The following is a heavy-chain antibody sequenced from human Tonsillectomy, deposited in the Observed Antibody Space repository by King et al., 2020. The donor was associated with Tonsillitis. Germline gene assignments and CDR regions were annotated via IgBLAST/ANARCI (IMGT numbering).Heavy chain of an antibody. D-gene: IGHD2-21*01. Sequence: EVQLVESGGDLVQPGGSLRLSCVASGFTFSKYALSWVRQAPGKGLEWVSAVSGSGGSTYYADSVKGRFTISRDNSKNTLYLQMNSLRAEDTAVYFCANGGRLGWFDPWGQGTLVTVSS. CDR2: VSGSGGST. V-gene: IGHV3-23*04. CDR3: ANGGRLGWFDP. CDR1: GFTFSKYA. J-gene: IGHJ5*02.